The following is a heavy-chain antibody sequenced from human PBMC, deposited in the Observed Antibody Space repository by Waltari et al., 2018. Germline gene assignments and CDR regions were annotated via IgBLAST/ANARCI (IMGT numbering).Heavy chain of an antibody. D-gene: IGHD5-18*01. V-gene: IGHV3-23*01. CDR1: GFTFSSYA. J-gene: IGHJ4*02. CDR3: AKDMDTAMVWGNY. CDR2: ISGSGGST. Sequence: EVQLLESGGGLVQPGGSLRLSCAASGFTFSSYAMSWVRQAPGQGLEWVSAISGSGGSTYYADSLRGRFTISRDNSKNTLYLQMNSLRAEDTAVYYCAKDMDTAMVWGNYWGQGTLVTVSS.